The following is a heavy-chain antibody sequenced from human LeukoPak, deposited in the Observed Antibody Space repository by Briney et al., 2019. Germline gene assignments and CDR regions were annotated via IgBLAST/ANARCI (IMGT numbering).Heavy chain of an antibody. Sequence: WGTLALTCTVSGGSISSSSYYWGWIRQPPGKGLEWIGSIYYSGSSYYNPSLKSRVTISIDTSKNHFSLKLKSVTAADTAVYYCARKLWSYYFDYWGQGTLVTVSS. CDR1: GGSISSSSYY. V-gene: IGHV4-39*01. J-gene: IGHJ4*02. D-gene: IGHD3-10*01. CDR3: ARKLWSYYFDY. CDR2: IYYSGSS.